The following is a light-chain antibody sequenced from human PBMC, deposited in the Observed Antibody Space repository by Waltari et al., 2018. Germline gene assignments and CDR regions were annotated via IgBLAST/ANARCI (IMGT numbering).Light chain of an antibody. V-gene: IGKV3-11*01. CDR3: QQRANWPPLS. Sequence: EIVLTQSPATLSLSPGERATLSCRARQSVSTLLAWYQRQPGHAPRILINHASNRATGSPGRFSGRVSRTNVTLNISSLEPQDFAVYYWQQRANWPPLSFGGGTRVEIK. CDR2: HAS. J-gene: IGKJ4*01. CDR1: QSVSTL.